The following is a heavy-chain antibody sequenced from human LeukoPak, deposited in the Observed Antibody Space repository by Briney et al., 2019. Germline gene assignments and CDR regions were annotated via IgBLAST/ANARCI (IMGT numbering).Heavy chain of an antibody. V-gene: IGHV3-74*01. CDR1: GFTFSSYW. CDR2: VNSDASST. Sequence: RGGSLRLSCAASGFTFSSYWMHWVRQAPGKGLVWVSRVNSDASSTSYADSVKGRFTISRDNAKNTLYLQMNSLRAEDTAVYYCARGRPSRYYYDSSGYYFGYWGQGTLVTVSS. J-gene: IGHJ4*02. D-gene: IGHD3-22*01. CDR3: ARGRPSRYYYDSSGYYFGY.